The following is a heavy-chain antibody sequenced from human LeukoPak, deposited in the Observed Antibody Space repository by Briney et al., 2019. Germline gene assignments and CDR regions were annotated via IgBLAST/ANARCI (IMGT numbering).Heavy chain of an antibody. CDR2: INQDGSVK. D-gene: IGHD5-12*01. J-gene: IGHJ4*02. V-gene: IGHV3-7*01. CDR3: ARVGYSGWNLEY. CDR1: GVTFRSYW. Sequence: HPGGSLRLSCAASGVTFRSYWMSWLRQAPGKGLEWVANINQDGSVKYYVDSVKGRFTISRDNAKNSLYVQMNSLRDEDTAVYYCARVGYSGWNLEYWGQGTLVTVSS.